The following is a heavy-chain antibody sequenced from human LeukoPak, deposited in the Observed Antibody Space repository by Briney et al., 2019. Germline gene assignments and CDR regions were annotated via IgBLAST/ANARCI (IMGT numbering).Heavy chain of an antibody. CDR1: GYTFTGYY. V-gene: IGHV1-2*02. J-gene: IGHJ4*02. D-gene: IGHD3-10*01. CDR2: INPNSGGT. Sequence: ASVKVSCKASGYTFTGYYMHWVRQAPGQGLEWMGWINPNSGGTNYAQKFQGRVTMTRDTSISTAYMELSRLRSDDTAVYYCAREGSGSGSYYNPPDYWGQGTLVTVSS. CDR3: AREGSGSGSYYNPPDY.